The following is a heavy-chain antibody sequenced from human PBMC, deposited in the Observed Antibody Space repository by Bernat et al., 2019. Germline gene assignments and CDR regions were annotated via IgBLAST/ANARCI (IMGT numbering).Heavy chain of an antibody. CDR1: GFTFSSYS. D-gene: IGHD4-23*01. V-gene: IGHV3-66*01. Sequence: EVQLLESGGGLVKPGGSLRLSCAASGFTFSSYSMSWVRQAPGKGLECVSVIYGGGRTYYADSVKDRFTISRDSSKNTVSLLINSLRAEDTAMYFCTGYGGNSVWGQGTLVTVSS. J-gene: IGHJ4*02. CDR2: IYGGGRT. CDR3: TGYGGNSV.